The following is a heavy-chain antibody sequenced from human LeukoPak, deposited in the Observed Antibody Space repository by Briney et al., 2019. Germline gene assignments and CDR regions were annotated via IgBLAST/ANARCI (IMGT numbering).Heavy chain of an antibody. Sequence: ASETLSLTCTVSGASITSYYWTWLRQPPEKGLEWVGYMYFGERTNYNPSLKRRATISIDTSKKQFSLKLKSVTAADTAVYYCARIPGDRPDDWGQGTLVTVS. D-gene: IGHD7-27*01. J-gene: IGHJ4*02. CDR2: MYFGERT. V-gene: IGHV4-59*01. CDR1: GASITSYY. CDR3: ARIPGDRPDD.